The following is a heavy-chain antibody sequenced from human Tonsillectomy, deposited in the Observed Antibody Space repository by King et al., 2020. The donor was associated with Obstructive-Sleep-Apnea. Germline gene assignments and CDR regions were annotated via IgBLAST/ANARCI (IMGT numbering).Heavy chain of an antibody. J-gene: IGHJ3*02. CDR3: AKDLKVVIITLNTFDI. CDR1: GFTFTDFS. D-gene: IGHD3-22*01. CDR2: ISGGGGTT. V-gene: IGHV3-23*04. Sequence: EVQLVESGGGLVQPGGSLRLSCAASGFTFTDFSMTWVRQAPGKGLEWVSTISGGGGTTYYADSVKGRFTISRDNSMKMLYLQMNSLRAEDTAVYYCAKDLKVVIITLNTFDIWGQGTMVTVSS.